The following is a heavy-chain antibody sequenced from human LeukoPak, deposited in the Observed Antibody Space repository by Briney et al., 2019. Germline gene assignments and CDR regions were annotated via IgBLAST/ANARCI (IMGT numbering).Heavy chain of an antibody. CDR2: IIPIFGTA. CDR3: ARDRGFDPQPNYYYYYMDV. V-gene: IGHV1-69*13. D-gene: IGHD3-10*01. J-gene: IGHJ6*03. Sequence: SVKVSCKASGGTFSSYAISWVRQAPGQGLEWMGGIIPIFGTANYAQKFQGRVTITADESTSTAYMELTSLRSEDTAVYYCARDRGFDPQPNYYYYYMDVWGKGTTVTVSS. CDR1: GGTFSSYA.